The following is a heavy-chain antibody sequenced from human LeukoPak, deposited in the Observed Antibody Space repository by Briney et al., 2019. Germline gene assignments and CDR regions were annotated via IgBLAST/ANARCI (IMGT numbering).Heavy chain of an antibody. CDR3: ARERRAAAGNWFDP. J-gene: IGHJ5*02. CDR2: IYHSGST. Sequence: SETLSLTCAVSGGSISSSNWWSWVRQPPGKGLEWIGEIYHSGSTNYNPSLKSRVTISVDKSKNQFSLKLSSVTAADTAVYYCARERRAAAGNWFDPWSQGTRVTVSS. D-gene: IGHD6-13*01. CDR1: GGSISSSNW. V-gene: IGHV4-4*02.